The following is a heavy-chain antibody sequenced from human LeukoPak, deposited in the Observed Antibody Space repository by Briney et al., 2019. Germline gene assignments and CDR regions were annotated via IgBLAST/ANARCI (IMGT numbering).Heavy chain of an antibody. CDR1: GFTVITNN. CDR2: LYSDGNT. V-gene: IGHV3-53*01. Sequence: GGSLRLSCAASGFTVITNNMTWVRQAPGKGLEWVSVLYSDGNTKYADSVQGRFTISRDNSKNTLYLEMNSLSPDDTAVYYCARGVEPLAANTLVYWGQGTLVTVSS. D-gene: IGHD1-14*01. J-gene: IGHJ4*02. CDR3: ARGVEPLAANTLVY.